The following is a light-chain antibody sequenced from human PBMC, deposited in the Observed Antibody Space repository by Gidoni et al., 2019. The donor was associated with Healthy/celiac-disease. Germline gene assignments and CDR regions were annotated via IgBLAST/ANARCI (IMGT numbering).Light chain of an antibody. J-gene: IGKJ2*01. CDR3: QQYNSYPYT. V-gene: IGKV1-5*03. Sequence: DIPLTQSPSTLSASVGDRVTLTCRASQSISSWLAWYQQKPGKAPKLLIDKASSLESGVPSRFSGSGSGTEFILIISSLQPDDSVTYYCQQYNSYPYTFGQGTKLEIK. CDR1: QSISSW. CDR2: KAS.